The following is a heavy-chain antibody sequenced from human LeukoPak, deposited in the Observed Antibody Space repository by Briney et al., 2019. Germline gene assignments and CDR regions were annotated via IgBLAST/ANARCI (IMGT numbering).Heavy chain of an antibody. CDR3: ARGVPTNVVVVAATPAPFGVASFDP. CDR1: GGSISSSSYY. V-gene: IGHV4-39*07. CDR2: IYYSGST. J-gene: IGHJ5*02. Sequence: NPSETLSLTCTVSGGSISSSSYYWGWIRQPPGKGLEWIGSIYYSGSTYYNPSLKSRVTISVDTSKNQFSLKLSSVTAADTAVYYCARGVPTNVVVVAATPAPFGVASFDPWGQGTLVTVSS. D-gene: IGHD2-15*01.